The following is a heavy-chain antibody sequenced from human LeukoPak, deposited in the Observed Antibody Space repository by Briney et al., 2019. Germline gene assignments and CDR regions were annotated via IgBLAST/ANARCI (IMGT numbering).Heavy chain of an antibody. CDR3: AKGFGELIAFDY. CDR1: GFTFSSYA. CDR2: ISGSGGST. V-gene: IGHV3-23*01. J-gene: IGHJ4*02. D-gene: IGHD3-10*01. Sequence: AGGSLRLSCAASGFTFSSYAMSWVRQAPGKGLEWVSAISGSGGSTYYTDSVKGRFTISRDNSKNTLYLQMNSLRAEDTAVYYCAKGFGELIAFDYWGQGTLVTVSS.